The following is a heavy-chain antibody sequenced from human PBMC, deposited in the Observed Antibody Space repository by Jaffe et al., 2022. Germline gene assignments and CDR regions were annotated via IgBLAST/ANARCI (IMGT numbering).Heavy chain of an antibody. CDR3: ARGGGPYDYIWGSYRLDY. D-gene: IGHD3-16*02. Sequence: EVQLVESGGGLVQPGGSLRLSCAASGFTFSSYSMNWVRQAPGKGLEWVSYISSSSSTIYYADSVKGRFTISRDNAKNSLYLQMNSLRAEDTAVYYCARGGGPYDYIWGSYRLDYWGQGTLVTVSS. CDR2: ISSSSSTI. J-gene: IGHJ4*02. V-gene: IGHV3-48*01. CDR1: GFTFSSYS.